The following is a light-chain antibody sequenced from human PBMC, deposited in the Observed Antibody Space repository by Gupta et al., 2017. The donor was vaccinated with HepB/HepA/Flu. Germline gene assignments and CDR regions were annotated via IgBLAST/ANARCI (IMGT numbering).Light chain of an antibody. Sequence: DIQMAHSPSSLYASVRDRVTITCRASQDIRNNLGWYQQKPGTVPKCLIYAEFTLQTGVTSRFSGSTFGKEFTLTISSLQPEDFATYYCLQYNTYPWTFGQGTKVEIK. CDR2: AEF. CDR1: QDIRNN. J-gene: IGKJ1*01. CDR3: LQYNTYPWT. V-gene: IGKV1-17*01.